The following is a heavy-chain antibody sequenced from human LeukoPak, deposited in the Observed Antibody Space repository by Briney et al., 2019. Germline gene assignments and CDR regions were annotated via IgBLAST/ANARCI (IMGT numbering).Heavy chain of an antibody. D-gene: IGHD1-1*01. J-gene: IGHJ4*02. CDR1: DYTFTNYY. CDR3: AKGDNTGRRFFDY. CDR2: INPNTGGT. Sequence: GASVKVSCRTSDYTFTNYYMHWVRQAPGQGLEWMGRINPNTGGTNYAQKFQGRGTVTTDTSVTTSYMEVNSLESDDTAVYYCAKGDNTGRRFFDYWGQGTVVTVSS. V-gene: IGHV1-2*06.